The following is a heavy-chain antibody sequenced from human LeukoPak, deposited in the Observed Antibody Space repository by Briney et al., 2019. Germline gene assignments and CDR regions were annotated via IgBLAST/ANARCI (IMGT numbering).Heavy chain of an antibody. CDR3: ARDLAVAGTAGTGGDY. J-gene: IGHJ4*02. D-gene: IGHD6-19*01. Sequence: ASVKVSCKASGYTFTSYYMHWVRQAPGQGLEWMGIINPSGGSTSYAQKFQGRVTMTRDTSTSTVYMELSSLRSEDTAVYYCARDLAVAGTAGTGGDYWGQGTLVTVSS. CDR2: INPSGGST. CDR1: GYTFTSYY. V-gene: IGHV1-46*01.